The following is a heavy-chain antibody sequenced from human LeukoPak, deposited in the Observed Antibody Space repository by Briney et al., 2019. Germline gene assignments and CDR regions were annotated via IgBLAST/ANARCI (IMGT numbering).Heavy chain of an antibody. V-gene: IGHV3-23*01. CDR2: ISGSGGST. CDR3: AKDPIVVVVAATPNWFDP. CDR1: GFTFSSYA. J-gene: IGHJ5*02. Sequence: GGSLRLSCAASGFTFSSYAMSWVRQAPGKGLEWVSAISGSGGSTYYADSVKGRFTISRDNSKNTLYLQMNSLRAEDTAVYYCAKDPIVVVVAATPNWFDPWGQGTLVTVFS. D-gene: IGHD2-15*01.